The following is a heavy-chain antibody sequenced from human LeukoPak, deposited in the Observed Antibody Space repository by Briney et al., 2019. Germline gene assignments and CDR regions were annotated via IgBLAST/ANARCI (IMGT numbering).Heavy chain of an antibody. Sequence: GGSLRLSCAASGFTFDDYGMSCVRQAPGKGLEWVSGINWNGGSTGYADSVKCRFTISRDNAKNSLYLQMNSLRAEDTALYYCASHPRRYYDSSGYYYVNYYYYMDVWGKGTTVTVSS. CDR2: INWNGGST. CDR1: GFTFDDYG. J-gene: IGHJ6*03. D-gene: IGHD3-22*01. V-gene: IGHV3-20*04. CDR3: ASHPRRYYDSSGYYYVNYYYYMDV.